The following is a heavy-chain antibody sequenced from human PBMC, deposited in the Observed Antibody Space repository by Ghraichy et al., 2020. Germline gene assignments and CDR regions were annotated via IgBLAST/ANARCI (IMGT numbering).Heavy chain of an antibody. J-gene: IGHJ6*02. CDR2: INHSGST. Sequence: SETLSLTCAVYGGSFSGYYWSWIRQPPGKGLEWIGEINHSGSTNYNPSLKSRVTISVDTSKNQFSLKLSSVTAADTAVYYCARERTIFGVVIMNYYYYGMDVWGQGTTVTVSS. CDR3: ARERTIFGVVIMNYYYYGMDV. V-gene: IGHV4-34*01. D-gene: IGHD3-3*01. CDR1: GGSFSGYY.